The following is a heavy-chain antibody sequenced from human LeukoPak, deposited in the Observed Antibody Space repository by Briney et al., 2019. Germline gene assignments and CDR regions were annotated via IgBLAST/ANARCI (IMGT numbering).Heavy chain of an antibody. CDR2: VAGSGST. V-gene: IGHV4-4*07. CDR3: ARGGFRYSGYDPQYYYYYYGMDV. D-gene: IGHD5-12*01. Sequence: PSETLSLTCSVSGGSLNYYYWSWIRQPAGRGLEWIGRVAGSGSTNYNPSLRSRATMSVDKTKNQFSLTLTAVTAADTAVYYCARGGFRYSGYDPQYYYYYYGMDVWGQGTTVTVSS. J-gene: IGHJ6*02. CDR1: GGSLNYYY.